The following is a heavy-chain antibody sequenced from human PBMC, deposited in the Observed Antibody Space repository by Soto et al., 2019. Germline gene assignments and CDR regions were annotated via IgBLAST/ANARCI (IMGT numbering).Heavy chain of an antibody. CDR3: VRQPGGVATPGDDY. J-gene: IGHJ4*02. CDR1: GYPFDSFD. CDR2: MNPDSGDT. D-gene: IGHD2-15*01. Sequence: QVQLVQSGAEVKKPGASVKVSCEASGYPFDSFDINWVRQAAGQGLEWMGWMNPDSGDTAVAQRFQDRIIMTRTTSTSTAYRELSRLTPDDAAVYVCVRQPGGVATPGDDYWGQGTLVTVSS. V-gene: IGHV1-8*01.